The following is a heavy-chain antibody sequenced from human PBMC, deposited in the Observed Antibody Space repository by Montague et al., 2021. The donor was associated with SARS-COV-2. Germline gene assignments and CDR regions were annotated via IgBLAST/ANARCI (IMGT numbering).Heavy chain of an antibody. CDR2: ISGSGGST. J-gene: IGHJ4*02. CDR3: AVDIVATIKRTFDY. Sequence: SRRLSCAASGFTFSSYAMSWVRQAPGKGLEWVSAISGSGGSTYYADSVKGRFTISRDNSKNTLYLQMNSLRAEDTAVYYCAVDIVATIKRTFDYWGQGTLVTVSS. CDR1: GFTFSSYA. D-gene: IGHD5-12*01. V-gene: IGHV3-23*01.